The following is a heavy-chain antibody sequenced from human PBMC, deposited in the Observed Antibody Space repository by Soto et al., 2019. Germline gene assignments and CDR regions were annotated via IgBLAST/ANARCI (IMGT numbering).Heavy chain of an antibody. CDR3: ARDWFGIDY. J-gene: IGHJ4*02. Sequence: QVQLVQSGAEVKKPGASVKVSCKASGYTFTSYGISWVRQAPGQGLEWMGWINPYNGNTNYAQKLQGRVTMTTDTATNTAYMELRSRRSDDAAVYYCARDWFGIDYWGQGTLVTVSS. D-gene: IGHD3-16*01. V-gene: IGHV1-18*01. CDR2: INPYNGNT. CDR1: GYTFTSYG.